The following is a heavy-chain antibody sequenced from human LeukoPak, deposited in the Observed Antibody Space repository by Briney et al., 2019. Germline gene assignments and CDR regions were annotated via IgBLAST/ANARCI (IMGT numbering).Heavy chain of an antibody. CDR1: GGSISSSSYY. V-gene: IGHV4-39*01. CDR3: ARLVAPYYYMDV. Sequence: SETLSLTCTVSGGSISSSSYYWGWIRRPPGKGLEWIGSIYYSGSTYYNPSLKSRVTISVDTSKNQFSLKLSSVTAADTAVYYCARLVAPYYYMDVWGKGTTVTVSS. CDR2: IYYSGST. J-gene: IGHJ6*03. D-gene: IGHD3-10*01.